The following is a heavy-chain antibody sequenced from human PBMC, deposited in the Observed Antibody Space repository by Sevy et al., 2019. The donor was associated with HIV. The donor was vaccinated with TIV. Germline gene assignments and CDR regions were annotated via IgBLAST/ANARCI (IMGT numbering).Heavy chain of an antibody. D-gene: IGHD6-6*01. CDR2: ISYDGSNK. V-gene: IGHV3-30-3*01. CDR1: GFTFSSYA. J-gene: IGHJ6*02. CDR3: ARDLIAARPYYYYGMDV. Sequence: GGSLRLSCAASGFTFSSYAMHWVRQAPGKGLEWVAVISYDGSNKYYAYSVKGRFTISRDNSKNTLYLQMNSLRAEDTAVYYCARDLIAARPYYYYGMDVWGQGTTVTVSS.